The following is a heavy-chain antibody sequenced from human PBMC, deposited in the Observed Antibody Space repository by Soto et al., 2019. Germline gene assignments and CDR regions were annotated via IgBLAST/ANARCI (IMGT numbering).Heavy chain of an antibody. V-gene: IGHV4-59*01. CDR1: GGSISPYY. J-gene: IGHJ6*03. D-gene: IGHD6-13*01. Sequence: SETLSLTCTVSGGSISPYYWSWIRQSPGKGLEWIGYVYYAGNTNYNPSLESRVTISVDASRNQFSLKLTSLTAADTAVYYCARKGAAASYAHYYMDVWCSGTTLTVSS. CDR3: ARKGAAASYAHYYMDV. CDR2: VYYAGNT.